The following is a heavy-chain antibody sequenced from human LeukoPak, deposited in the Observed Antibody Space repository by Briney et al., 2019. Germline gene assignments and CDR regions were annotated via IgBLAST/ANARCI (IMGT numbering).Heavy chain of an antibody. J-gene: IGHJ4*02. D-gene: IGHD2-15*01. CDR1: GFTFSNYA. CDR2: ISGSGGST. V-gene: IGHV3-23*01. Sequence: PGGSLRLSCAASGFTFSNYAMSWVRQAPGKGLEWVSAISGSGGSTYYADSVKGRFSISRDNSKNTLYLQMNSLRAVDTAVYYCAKDLMVAATTLYFDYWGQGALVTVSS. CDR3: AKDLMVAATTLYFDY.